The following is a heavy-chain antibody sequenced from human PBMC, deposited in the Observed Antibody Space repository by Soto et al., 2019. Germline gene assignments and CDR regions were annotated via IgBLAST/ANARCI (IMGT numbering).Heavy chain of an antibody. CDR1: GGTFSSYT. CDR2: IIPDNGNT. CDR3: ARALGYSGYAGMDV. V-gene: IGHV1-18*01. Sequence: ASVKVSCKASGGTFSSYTISWVQQAPGQGLEWMGWIIPDNGNTNYAQKLQGRVTMTTDTSTSTAYMELRSLRSDDTAVYYCARALGYSGYAGMDVWGQGTTVTVSS. J-gene: IGHJ6*02. D-gene: IGHD5-12*01.